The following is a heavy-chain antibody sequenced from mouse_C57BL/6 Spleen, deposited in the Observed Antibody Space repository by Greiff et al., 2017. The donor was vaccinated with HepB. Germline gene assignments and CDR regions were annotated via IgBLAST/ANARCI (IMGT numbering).Heavy chain of an antibody. V-gene: IGHV5-9-1*02. CDR2: ISSGGDYI. CDR1: GFTFSSYA. J-gene: IGHJ4*01. D-gene: IGHD2-5*01. Sequence: EVQLVESGEGLVKPGGSLKLSCAASGFTFSSYAMSWVRQTPEKRLEWVAYISSGGDYIYYADTVKGRFTISRDNARNTLYLQMSSLKSEDTAMYYCTRTGYSNFYYAMDYWGQGTSVTVSS. CDR3: TRTGYSNFYYAMDY.